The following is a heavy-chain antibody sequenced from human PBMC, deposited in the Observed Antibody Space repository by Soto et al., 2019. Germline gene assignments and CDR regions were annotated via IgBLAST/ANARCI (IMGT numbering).Heavy chain of an antibody. D-gene: IGHD2-8*01. J-gene: IGHJ1*01. CDR3: ARAEGCTNGVCYSQH. CDR1: GGSISSGGYY. Sequence: SETLSLTCTVSGGSISSGGYYWSWIRQHPGKGLEWIGYIYYSGSTYYNPSLKGRVTISVDTSKNQFSLKLSSVTAADTAVYYCARAEGCTNGVCYSQHWGQGTLVTVSS. V-gene: IGHV4-31*03. CDR2: IYYSGST.